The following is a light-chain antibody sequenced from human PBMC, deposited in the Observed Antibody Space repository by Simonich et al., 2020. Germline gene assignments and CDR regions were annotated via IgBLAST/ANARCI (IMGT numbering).Light chain of an antibody. V-gene: IGLV2-14*03. CDR3: SSYTSSSAVV. CDR1: SSDVGGYNY. Sequence: SALPQPASVSGSPGQSITISCPGTSSDVGGYNYVSWYQQHPGKAPKLMIYDVSNRPSGVYNRFSGSKSGNTASLTISGLQAEDEADYYCSSYTSSSAVVFGGGTKLTVL. CDR2: DVS. J-gene: IGLJ2*01.